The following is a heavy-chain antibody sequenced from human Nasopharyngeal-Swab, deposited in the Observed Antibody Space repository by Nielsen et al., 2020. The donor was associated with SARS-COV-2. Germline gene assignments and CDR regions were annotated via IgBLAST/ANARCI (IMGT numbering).Heavy chain of an antibody. Sequence: VRQMPGKGLEWVSSISSSSSYIYYADSVKGRFTIPRDNAKNSLYLQMNSLRAEDTAVYYCARAGITMVRAFDYWGQGTLVTVSS. CDR3: ARAGITMVRAFDY. CDR2: ISSSSSYI. V-gene: IGHV3-21*01. J-gene: IGHJ4*02. D-gene: IGHD3-10*01.